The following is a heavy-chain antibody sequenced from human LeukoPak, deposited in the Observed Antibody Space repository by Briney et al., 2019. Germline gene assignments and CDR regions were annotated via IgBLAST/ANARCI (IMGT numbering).Heavy chain of an antibody. CDR2: INHSGST. CDR3: ARPRGYSRGWYCFDY. D-gene: IGHD6-19*01. V-gene: IGHV4-34*01. CDR1: GGSFSGYY. J-gene: IGHJ4*02. Sequence: PSETLSLTCAVYGGSFSGYYWSWLRQPPGKGLEGIGEINHSGSTNYNPSLTSRVTISVDTSKNQFSLKLSSVTAADTAVYYCARPRGYSRGWYCFDYGGQGTLVTVS.